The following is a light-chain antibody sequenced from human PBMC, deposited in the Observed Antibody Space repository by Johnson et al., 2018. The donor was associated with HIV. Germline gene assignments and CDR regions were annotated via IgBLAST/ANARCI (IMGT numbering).Light chain of an antibody. V-gene: IGLV1-51*01. Sequence: QSVLTQPPSVSAAPGQKVTISCSGSSSNIGNNYVSWYQQLPGTAPKLLIYDNYKRPSGIPDRFSGSKSGTSATLDITGLQTGDEADYYCGTWDSSLRVGFFGTGTKVTVL. CDR2: DNY. J-gene: IGLJ1*01. CDR1: SSNIGNNY. CDR3: GTWDSSLRVGF.